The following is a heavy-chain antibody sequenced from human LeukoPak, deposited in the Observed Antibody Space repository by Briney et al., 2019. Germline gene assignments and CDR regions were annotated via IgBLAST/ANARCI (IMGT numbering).Heavy chain of an antibody. J-gene: IGHJ4*02. CDR2: ISNTDETR. CDR3: AREIVSAVAGNFDY. D-gene: IGHD6-19*01. Sequence: GRSLRLSCAASGFNFRSYEMNWVRQAPGKGLEWVSYISNTDETRTYADSVKGRFTISRDNAKNSLHLEMNSLRAEDTAVYYCAREIVSAVAGNFDYWGQGTLVTVSS. CDR1: GFNFRSYE. V-gene: IGHV3-48*03.